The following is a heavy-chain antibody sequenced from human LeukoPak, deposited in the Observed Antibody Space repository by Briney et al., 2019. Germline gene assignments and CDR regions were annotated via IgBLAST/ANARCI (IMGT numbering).Heavy chain of an antibody. D-gene: IGHD1-26*01. Sequence: PGGSLRLSCAASGFTFSFHWMSWVRQAPGKGLEWVANIKQDGSEKYYVDSVKGRFTISRDNAKKSMYLQMNSLRAEDTGVYYCARVWVGATRWYYYYMDVWGKGTTVTVSS. CDR2: IKQDGSEK. V-gene: IGHV3-7*01. CDR1: GFTFSFHW. J-gene: IGHJ6*03. CDR3: ARVWVGATRWYYYYMDV.